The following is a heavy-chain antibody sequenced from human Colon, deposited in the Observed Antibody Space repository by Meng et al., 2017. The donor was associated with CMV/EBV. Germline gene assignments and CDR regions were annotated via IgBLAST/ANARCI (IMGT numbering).Heavy chain of an antibody. V-gene: IGHV4-34*01. CDR3: VRDEGEVVPDGTSYGMDV. J-gene: IGHJ6*02. D-gene: IGHD2-2*01. CDR1: GGSFSGYY. Sequence: SETLSLTCGVYGGSFSGYYWTWIRQTPGKGLEWIGEINHRGNTNYNPSLKSRVTISVDTSKKQFSLKLSSVTAADTAVYYCVRDEGEVVPDGTSYGMDVWGQGTTVTVSS. CDR2: INHRGNT.